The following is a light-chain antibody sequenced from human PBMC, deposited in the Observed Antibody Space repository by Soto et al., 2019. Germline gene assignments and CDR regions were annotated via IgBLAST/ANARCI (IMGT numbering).Light chain of an antibody. CDR3: AAWDDRLNGWV. CDR2: GDH. V-gene: IGLV1-44*01. Sequence: QSVLTQPPSASGTPGQRVTISCSGSSSNIGKNTANWFQQVPGTAPKLLIHGDHQRPSGVADRFSGSKSGTSASLAISGLQSDDETDYFCAAWDDRLNGWVFGGGTKVTVL. CDR1: SSNIGKNT. J-gene: IGLJ3*02.